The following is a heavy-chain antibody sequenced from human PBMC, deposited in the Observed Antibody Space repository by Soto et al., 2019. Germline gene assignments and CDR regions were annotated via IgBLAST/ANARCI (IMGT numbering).Heavy chain of an antibody. J-gene: IGHJ3*01. CDR1: GDSFSTYV. Sequence: QVQLIQSGAEVKKPGSSVRVSCKASGDSFSTYVITWVRQAPGQGLEWMGGIIPIFGAPNYAQKFQGRDTITADKSTDTAYMDLISLRSEDTAVYYCVREMSSSWYAAFDLWGPGTMVTVSS. V-gene: IGHV1-69*06. CDR3: VREMSSSWYAAFDL. CDR2: IIPIFGAP. D-gene: IGHD6-13*01.